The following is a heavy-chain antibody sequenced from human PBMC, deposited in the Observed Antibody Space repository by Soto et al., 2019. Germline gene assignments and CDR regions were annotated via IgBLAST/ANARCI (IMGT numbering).Heavy chain of an antibody. CDR3: ARTMFGGMDV. CDR2: FYYSGST. V-gene: IGHV4-39*01. Sequence: QLQLQESGPGLVKPSETLSLTCVVSGGSISSRSHYWGWIRQPPGKGLEWIGSFYYSGSTYYKPSLKSRVAISVDTSKNQFSLKLNSVTAADTAVYYCARTMFGGMDVWGQGSTVTVSS. J-gene: IGHJ6*02. CDR1: GGSISSRSHY. D-gene: IGHD3-10*02.